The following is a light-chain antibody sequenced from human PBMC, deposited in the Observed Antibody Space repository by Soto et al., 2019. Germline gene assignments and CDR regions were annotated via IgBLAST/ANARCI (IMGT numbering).Light chain of an antibody. CDR2: AAY. CDR3: QQSYSIPLYP. V-gene: IGKV1-39*01. CDR1: QRISRY. J-gene: IGKJ2*01. Sequence: DIQMTQAPSSLSASVGDRVTITCRASQRISRYLNWYQQKPGKAPKHLIYAAYSLQSGVPSRFSGSGSGTDFTLTIRSLQPEDFATYYCQQSYSIPLYPFGQGTKREIK.